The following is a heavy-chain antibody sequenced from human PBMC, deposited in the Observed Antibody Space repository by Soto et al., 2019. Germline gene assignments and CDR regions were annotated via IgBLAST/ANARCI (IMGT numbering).Heavy chain of an antibody. D-gene: IGHD2-15*01. CDR3: AKRRGAGGHFDY. J-gene: IGHJ4*02. V-gene: IGHV3-23*01. CDR2: VSIGGST. Sequence: DVQLLESGGGLVQPEGSLRLSCAASGFTFSSYAMGWVRQGPGKGLEWVAVVSIGGSTHYADSVRGRFTISRDNSKNTLSLQMNSLTAEDAAVYFCAKRRGAGGHFDYRGQGALDTVSS. CDR1: GFTFSSYA.